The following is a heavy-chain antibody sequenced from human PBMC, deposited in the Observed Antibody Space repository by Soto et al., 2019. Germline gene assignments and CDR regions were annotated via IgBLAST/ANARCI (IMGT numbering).Heavy chain of an antibody. Sequence: GGSLRLSCAASGFTFSSYAMTWVRQAPGKGLEWVSAISGSGGNTHYADSLKGRFTISRDNSKSTLYLQMNSLRAEETAVYYCARSLYCSNTNCYNYYFYYYMDVWGKGTTVTVSS. CDR3: ARSLYCSNTNCYNYYFYYYMDV. J-gene: IGHJ6*03. CDR1: GFTFSSYA. CDR2: ISGSGGNT. V-gene: IGHV3-23*01. D-gene: IGHD2-2*01.